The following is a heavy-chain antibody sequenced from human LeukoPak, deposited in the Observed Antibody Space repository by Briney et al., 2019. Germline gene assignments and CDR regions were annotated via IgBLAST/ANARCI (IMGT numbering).Heavy chain of an antibody. CDR2: INAGNGNT. CDR3: ARNSQWDYYDGSGYYYDY. D-gene: IGHD3-22*01. J-gene: IGHJ4*02. CDR1: GYTFMDHA. V-gene: IGHV1-3*01. Sequence: GASVKVSCKASGYTFMDHALHWVRQAPGQRLEWMGWINAGNGNTKYSQKFQGRVTITRDTSASTAYMELSSLRSEDTAVYYCARNSQWDYYDGSGYYYDYWGQGTLVTVSS.